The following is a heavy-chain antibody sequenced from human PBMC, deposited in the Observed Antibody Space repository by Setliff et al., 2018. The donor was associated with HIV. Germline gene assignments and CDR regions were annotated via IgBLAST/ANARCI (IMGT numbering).Heavy chain of an antibody. D-gene: IGHD1-26*01. J-gene: IGHJ4*02. CDR2: IKSKTDGGTT. V-gene: IGHV3-15*07. Sequence: PGGSLSLSCAASGFTFSNAWMNWVRQAPGKGLEWVGRIKSKTDGGTTDYAAPVKGRFTISRDDSKNTLYLQMNSLKTEDTAVYYCITDLGGSYHGWNYWGQGTLVTVSS. CDR1: GFTFSNAW. CDR3: ITDLGGSYHGWNY.